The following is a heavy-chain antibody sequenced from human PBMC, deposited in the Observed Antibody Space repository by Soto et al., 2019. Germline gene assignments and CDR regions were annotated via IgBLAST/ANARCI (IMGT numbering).Heavy chain of an antibody. CDR1: GFTFSNAW. CDR3: TTGLFDSGYDSDDY. Sequence: GGSLRLSCAASGFTFSNAWMSWVRQAPGKGLEWVGRIKSKTDGGTTDYAAPVKGRFTISRDDSKNTLYLQMNSLKTEDTAVYYCTTGLFDSGYDSDDYWGRGTLVTVSS. CDR2: IKSKTDGGTT. V-gene: IGHV3-15*01. D-gene: IGHD5-12*01. J-gene: IGHJ4*02.